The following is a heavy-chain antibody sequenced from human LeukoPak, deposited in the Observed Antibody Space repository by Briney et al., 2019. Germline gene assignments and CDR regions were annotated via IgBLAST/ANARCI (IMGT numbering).Heavy chain of an antibody. CDR2: INPSGCST. D-gene: IGHD5-24*01. CDR3: AREYVEMATIDAFDI. J-gene: IGHJ3*02. Sequence: ASVKVSCKASGYTFTSYYMHWVRQAPGQGLEWMGIINPSGCSTSYAQKFQGRVTMTRDMSTSTVYMELSSLRSEDTAVYYCAREYVEMATIDAFDIWGQGTMVTVSS. V-gene: IGHV1-46*01. CDR1: GYTFTSYY.